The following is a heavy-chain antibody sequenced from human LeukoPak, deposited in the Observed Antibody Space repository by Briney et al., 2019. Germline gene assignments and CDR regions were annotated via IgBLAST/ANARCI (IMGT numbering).Heavy chain of an antibody. J-gene: IGHJ4*02. Sequence: ASETLSLTCTVSGASITSSYWSWIRQPPGKGLEWIGYVYHTGNTDYNPSPRSRVSISLDTSKSHFTLSLSSATAADTAVYFCARHPFSNPFDFWGRGTLVTVSS. CDR2: VYHTGNT. V-gene: IGHV4-59*08. D-gene: IGHD2/OR15-2a*01. CDR1: GASITSSY. CDR3: ARHPFSNPFDF.